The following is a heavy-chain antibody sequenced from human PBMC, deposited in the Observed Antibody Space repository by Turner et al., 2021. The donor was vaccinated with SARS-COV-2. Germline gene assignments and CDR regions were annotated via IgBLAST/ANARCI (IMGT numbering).Heavy chain of an antibody. CDR1: AGSISSSSYY. J-gene: IGHJ6*02. CDR3: ASQEALVPSYYYYYYGMDV. CDR2: SDYSGST. Sequence: LLLPESGPGLVKPSATLSLTCTVSAGSISSSSYYCGWIRQPPGKGLECIGSSDYSGSTYDNQSLKSRVTISIDTFKNEFSLKLSSVTAADTAVDYSASQEALVPSYYYYYYGMDVWGQGTTVTVSS. V-gene: IGHV4-39*01. D-gene: IGHD6-6*01.